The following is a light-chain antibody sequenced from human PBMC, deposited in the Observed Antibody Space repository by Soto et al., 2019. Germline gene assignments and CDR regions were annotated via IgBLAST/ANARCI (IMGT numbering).Light chain of an antibody. V-gene: IGKV3-20*01. CDR1: QSVSSNY. CDR3: QQYGSSPLT. Sequence: ENVLTQSPGTLSLSPGERATLSCRASQSVSSNYLAWFQQMPGQAPRLLIYDASRRATGIPDRFSGSGSGTEFTLTINGLEPEDFAVYFCQQYGSSPLTFGPGTKVDI. CDR2: DAS. J-gene: IGKJ3*01.